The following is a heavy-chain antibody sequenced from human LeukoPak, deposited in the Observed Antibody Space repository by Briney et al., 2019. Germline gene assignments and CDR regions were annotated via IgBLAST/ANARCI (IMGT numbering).Heavy chain of an antibody. CDR1: GFTFSSYW. CDR3: ARVEYTAMVQYYFDY. D-gene: IGHD5-18*01. V-gene: IGHV3-74*01. J-gene: IGHJ4*02. CDR2: INSDGSST. Sequence: GGSLRLSCAASGFTFSSYWMHWVRQAPGKGLVWVSRINSDGSSTTYADSVKGRFTISRDNSKNTLYLQMNSLRAEDTAVYYCARVEYTAMVQYYFDYWGQGTLVTVSS.